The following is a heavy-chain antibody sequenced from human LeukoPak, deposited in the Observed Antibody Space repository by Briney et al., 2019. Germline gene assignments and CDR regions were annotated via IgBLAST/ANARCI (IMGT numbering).Heavy chain of an antibody. D-gene: IGHD6-6*01. CDR2: INHSGST. CDR3: ASMYGRRVAAPPDRRTNWFDP. J-gene: IGHJ5*02. Sequence: SETLSLTCAVYGGSFSGYYWSWIRQPPGKGLEWMGEINHSGSTNYNPSLKSRVTISVDTSKNQFSLKLSSVTAADTAVYYWASMYGRRVAAPPDRRTNWFDPWGQGTLVTVSS. V-gene: IGHV4-34*01. CDR1: GGSFSGYY.